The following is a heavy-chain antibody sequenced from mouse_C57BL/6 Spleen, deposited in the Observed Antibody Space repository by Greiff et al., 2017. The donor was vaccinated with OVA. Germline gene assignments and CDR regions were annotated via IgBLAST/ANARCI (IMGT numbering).Heavy chain of an antibody. CDR2: ISGGGGNT. CDR3: ARRIREEYFDV. Sequence: EVQLVESGGGLVKPGGSLKLSCAASGFTFSSYTMSWVRQTPEKRLEWVATISGGGGNTYYPDSVKGRFTISRDNAKNTLYLHMSSLRSEDTALYYCARRIREEYFDVWGTGTTVTVSS. D-gene: IGHD3-1*01. CDR1: GFTFSSYT. V-gene: IGHV5-9*01. J-gene: IGHJ1*03.